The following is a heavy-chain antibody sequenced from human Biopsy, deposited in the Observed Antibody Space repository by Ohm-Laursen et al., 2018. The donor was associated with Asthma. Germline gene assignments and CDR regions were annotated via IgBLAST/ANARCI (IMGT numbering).Heavy chain of an antibody. J-gene: IGHJ4*02. D-gene: IGHD4-23*01. CDR2: IYSGGTS. V-gene: IGHV3-53*01. CDR3: ARGDSGNWSHYYFDY. Sequence: SLRLSCSASGFAVSRDHMFWVRQAPGKGLEWVSVIYSGGTSHTADSVRGRFTITRDYSKNTLYLQLLSLRAEDTAVYYCARGDSGNWSHYYFDYWGQGTLVTVSS. CDR1: GFAVSRDH.